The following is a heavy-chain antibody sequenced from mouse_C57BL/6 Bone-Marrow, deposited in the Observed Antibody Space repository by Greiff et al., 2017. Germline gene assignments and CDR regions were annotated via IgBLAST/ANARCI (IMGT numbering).Heavy chain of an antibody. CDR3: ARGVITP. V-gene: IGHV1-59*01. CDR1: GYTFTSYW. D-gene: IGHD1-1*01. CDR2: IDPSDSYT. J-gene: IGHJ4*01. Sequence: QVQLQQPGAELVRPGTSVKLSCKASGYTFTSYWMHWVKQRPGQGLEWIGVIDPSDSYTNYNQKFKGKATLTVDTSSSTAYMQLSSLTSEDSAVCYCARGVITPWGQGTSVTVSS.